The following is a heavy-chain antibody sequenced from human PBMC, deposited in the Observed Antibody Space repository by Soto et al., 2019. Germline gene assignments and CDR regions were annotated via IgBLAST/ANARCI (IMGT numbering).Heavy chain of an antibody. V-gene: IGHV3-53*04. J-gene: IGHJ4*02. CDR2: IYSGGST. CDR1: GFTVSSNY. D-gene: IGHD5-12*01. CDR3: ASLLGGVDIVATTHFDY. Sequence: GGSLRLSCAASGFTVSSNYMSWVRQAPGKGLEWVSVIYSGGSTYYADSVKGRFTISRHNSKNTLYLQMNSLRAEDTAVYYCASLLGGVDIVATTHFDYWGQGTLVTVSS.